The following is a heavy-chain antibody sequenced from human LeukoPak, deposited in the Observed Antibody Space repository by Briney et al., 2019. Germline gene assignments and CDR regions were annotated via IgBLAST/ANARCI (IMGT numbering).Heavy chain of an antibody. V-gene: IGHV3-21*01. CDR2: ISSSSSYI. CDR1: GFTFSSYS. D-gene: IGHD2-8*02. CDR3: ARDTGNWFDP. Sequence: GGSLRLSCAASGFTFSSYSMNWVRQAPGKGLEWVSSISSSSSYIYYADSVKGRFTISRDNAKNSLYLQTNSLRAEDTAVYYCARDTGNWFDPWGQGTLVTVSS. J-gene: IGHJ5*02.